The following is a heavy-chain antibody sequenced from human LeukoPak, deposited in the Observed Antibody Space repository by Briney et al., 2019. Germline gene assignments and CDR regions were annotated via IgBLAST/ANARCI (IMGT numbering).Heavy chain of an antibody. D-gene: IGHD3-9*01. CDR1: GGSISSSNYY. CDR3: ALRYFDRDY. CDR2: IYYSGST. Sequence: SETLSLTCTVPGGSISSSNYYWVWIRQPPGKGLEWVGSIYYSGSTYHNPSLKSRVTISVDTSKNQFSLKLSSVTAADTAVYYCALRYFDRDYWGQGTLVTVSS. J-gene: IGHJ4*02. V-gene: IGHV4-39*01.